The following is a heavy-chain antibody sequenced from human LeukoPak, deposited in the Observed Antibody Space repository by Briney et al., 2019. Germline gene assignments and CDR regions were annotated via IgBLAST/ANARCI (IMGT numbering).Heavy chain of an antibody. CDR1: GFTFSGYE. CDR3: ARDAYTYGMVFDY. J-gene: IGHJ4*02. Sequence: GGSLRLSCAASGFTFSGYEMNWARQAPGKGLEWVSYISNNGGTISYADSVKGRFTISRDNAKNSLFLQMNSLRAEDTAVYYCARDAYTYGMVFDYWGQGTLVTVSS. V-gene: IGHV3-48*03. CDR2: ISNNGGTI. D-gene: IGHD5-18*01.